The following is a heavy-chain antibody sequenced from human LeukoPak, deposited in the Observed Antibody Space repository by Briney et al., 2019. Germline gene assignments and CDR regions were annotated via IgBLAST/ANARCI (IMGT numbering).Heavy chain of an antibody. CDR3: ARESPKTVYYYDSSGSYMGAFDI. V-gene: IGHV3-7*01. CDR2: IKQDGSEK. CDR1: GFTFSSYW. D-gene: IGHD3-22*01. J-gene: IGHJ3*02. Sequence: GRSLRLSCAASGFTFSSYWMSWVRQAPGKGLEWVANIKQDGSEKYYVDSVKGRFTISRDNAKNSLYLQMNSLRAEDTAVYYCARESPKTVYYYDSSGSYMGAFDIWGQGTMVTVSS.